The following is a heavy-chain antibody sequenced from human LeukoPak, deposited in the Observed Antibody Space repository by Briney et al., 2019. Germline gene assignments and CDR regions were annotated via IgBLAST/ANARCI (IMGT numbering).Heavy chain of an antibody. CDR3: ARQRADYFYHYMDV. CDR1: GGSIDSSSYY. V-gene: IGHV4-39*01. CDR2: IYYSGTT. J-gene: IGHJ6*03. Sequence: SETLSLTCTVSGGSIDSSSYYWDWIRQPPGKGLEWLGNIYYSGTTFYTSSLKSRVTISTDMSKNQFSLRLTSVTAADTAVYYCARQRADYFYHYMDVWGKGTTVIVSS.